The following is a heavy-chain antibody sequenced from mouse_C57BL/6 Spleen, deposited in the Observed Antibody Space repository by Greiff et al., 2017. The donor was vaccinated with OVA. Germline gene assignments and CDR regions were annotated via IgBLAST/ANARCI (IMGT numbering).Heavy chain of an antibody. Sequence: VQLQQSGPELVKPGASVKISCKASGYSFTDYNMNWVKQSHGKSLEWIGVINPKYGSTRYNQKFKGKATLTVDKSSSTASMQLSSLTSEDSAVYYCARRGIYYDYPHWYFDVWGTGTTVTVSS. CDR3: ARRGIYYDYPHWYFDV. CDR2: INPKYGST. D-gene: IGHD2-4*01. CDR1: GYSFTDYN. V-gene: IGHV1-39*01. J-gene: IGHJ1*03.